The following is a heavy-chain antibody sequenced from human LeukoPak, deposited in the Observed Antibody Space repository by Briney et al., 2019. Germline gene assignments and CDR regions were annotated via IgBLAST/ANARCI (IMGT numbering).Heavy chain of an antibody. V-gene: IGHV3-11*05. CDR1: GFTFSDYY. J-gene: IGHJ4*02. Sequence: GGSLRLSCAASGFTFSDYYMSWIRPAPGKGLEWVSYISSSSSYTNYADSVKGRFTISRDNAKNSLYLQMNSLRAEDTAVYYCARVAPWFGELSYFDYWGQGTLVTVSS. CDR3: ARVAPWFGELSYFDY. CDR2: ISSSSSYT. D-gene: IGHD3-10*01.